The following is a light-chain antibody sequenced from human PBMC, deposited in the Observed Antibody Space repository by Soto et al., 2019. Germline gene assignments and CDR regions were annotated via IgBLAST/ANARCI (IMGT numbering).Light chain of an antibody. CDR2: EVT. CDR1: SSDIGAYNF. Sequence: QSALTQPPSASGSPGQSVTISCTGTSSDIGAYNFVSWYQQHPGKAPKLIICEVTKRPSGVPDRFSGSKSGNTASLTISGLQAEDEADFYCSSYAGRYSVVFGGGTKVTVL. V-gene: IGLV2-8*01. J-gene: IGLJ2*01. CDR3: SSYAGRYSVV.